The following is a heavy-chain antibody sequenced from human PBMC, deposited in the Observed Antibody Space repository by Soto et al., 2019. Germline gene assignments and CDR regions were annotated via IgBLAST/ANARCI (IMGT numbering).Heavy chain of an antibody. V-gene: IGHV4-34*01. CDR2: INHSGST. CDR1: GGSFSGYY. Sequence: ASETLSLTCAVYGGSFSGYYWSWIRQPPGKGLEWIGEINHSGSTNYNPSLKSRVTISVDTSKNQFSLKLSSVTAADTAVYYCARGRGGYYGSGSYRMDVWGQGXTVTVSS. CDR3: ARGRGGYYGSGSYRMDV. D-gene: IGHD3-10*01. J-gene: IGHJ6*02.